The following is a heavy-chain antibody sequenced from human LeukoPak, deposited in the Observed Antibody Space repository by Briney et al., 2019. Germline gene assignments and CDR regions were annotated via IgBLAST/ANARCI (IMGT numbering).Heavy chain of an antibody. Sequence: SETLSLTCAAYGGSFSGYYWSWIRQPPGKGLEWIGEINHSGSTNYNPSLKSRVTISVDTSKNQFSLKLSSVTAADTAVYYCAGFIVVVPAAIWENWFDPWGQGTLVTVSS. CDR3: AGFIVVVPAAIWENWFDP. CDR2: INHSGST. J-gene: IGHJ5*02. V-gene: IGHV4-34*01. CDR1: GGSFSGYY. D-gene: IGHD2-2*01.